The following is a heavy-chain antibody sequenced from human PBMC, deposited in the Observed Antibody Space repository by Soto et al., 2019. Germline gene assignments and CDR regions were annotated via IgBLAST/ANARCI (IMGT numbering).Heavy chain of an antibody. CDR3: ARTHWQPDYIEGFDX. CDR1: GYTFTSHG. Sequence: ASVKVSFKASGYTFTSHGISWVRWAPGRGLEWIGWISAYNGDTKYSQRVKDRVSMTTDTSTATAYIELRSLRFDETAIYLCARTHWQPDYIEGFDXWGQGTPVTVSX. D-gene: IGHD1-1*01. J-gene: IGHJ4*02. CDR2: ISAYNGDT. V-gene: IGHV1-18*04.